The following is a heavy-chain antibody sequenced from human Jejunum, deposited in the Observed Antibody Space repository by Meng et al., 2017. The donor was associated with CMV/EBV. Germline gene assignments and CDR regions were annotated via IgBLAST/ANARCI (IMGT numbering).Heavy chain of an antibody. J-gene: IGHJ4*02. CDR1: GFTFLNYA. D-gene: IGHD3-22*01. Sequence: AASGFTFLNYAMNWVRQAPGKGLEWVSLISGTGGNTYYADSMKGRFTISRDNSKNTLYLQMDSLRVDDTAFYYCAKDGISNGYHSEYWGQGTLVTVSS. CDR3: AKDGISNGYHSEY. V-gene: IGHV3-23*01. CDR2: ISGTGGNT.